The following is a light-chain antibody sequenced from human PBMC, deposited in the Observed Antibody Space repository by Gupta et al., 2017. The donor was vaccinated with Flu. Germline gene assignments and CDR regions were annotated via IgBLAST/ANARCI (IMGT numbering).Light chain of an antibody. CDR1: HSSGIS. J-gene: IGKJ4*01. V-gene: IGKV6D-21*02. CDR3: HQSTSLPLT. Sequence: KENFTITCRASHSSGISLHWYQQKPDQSPKLLIRYASQSISGVPSRFSGSGSGTDFTLTINSLEAEDAAAYYCHQSTSLPLTFGGGTKVEIK. CDR2: YAS.